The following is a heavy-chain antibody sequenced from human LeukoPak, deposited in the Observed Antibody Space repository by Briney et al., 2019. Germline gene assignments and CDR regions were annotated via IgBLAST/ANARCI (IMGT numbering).Heavy chain of an antibody. J-gene: IGHJ3*02. CDR3: AVTRFSGSYFGPDAFDI. D-gene: IGHD1-26*01. V-gene: IGHV1-18*01. CDR1: GYTFTSYG. Sequence: ASVKVSCKASGYTFTSYGISWVRQAPGQGLVWMGWISAYNGNTNYAQKLQGRVTMTTDTSTSTAYMELRSLRSDDTAVYYCAVTRFSGSYFGPDAFDIWGQGTMVTVSS. CDR2: ISAYNGNT.